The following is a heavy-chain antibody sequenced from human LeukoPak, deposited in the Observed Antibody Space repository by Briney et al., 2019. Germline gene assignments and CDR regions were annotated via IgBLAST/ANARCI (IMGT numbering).Heavy chain of an antibody. CDR3: ATDPGYCSGGSCQYYYYYYMDV. CDR2: ISSSSSYI. J-gene: IGHJ6*03. Sequence: GPLRLSRAASGFTFSSYSMNWVRQAPGKGLEWVSSISSSSSYIYYADSVKGRFTISRDHAKNSLYLQMNSLRAEDTAVYYCATDPGYCSGGSCQYYYYYYMDVWGKGTTVTVSS. V-gene: IGHV3-21*01. D-gene: IGHD2-15*01. CDR1: GFTFSSYS.